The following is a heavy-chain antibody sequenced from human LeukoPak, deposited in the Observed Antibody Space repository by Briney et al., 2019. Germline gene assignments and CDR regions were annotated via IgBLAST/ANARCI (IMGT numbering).Heavy chain of an antibody. D-gene: IGHD3-10*01. CDR2: INANSGGT. V-gene: IGHV1-2*02. CDR3: ARDGSGSPYDAFDI. J-gene: IGHJ3*02. Sequence: ASVKVSCKASGYTFTGYYMHWVRQAPGQGLKWMGWINANSGGTNYAQKFQGRVTMTRDTSISTAYMELSRLTSDDTAVYYCARDGSGSPYDAFDIWGQGTMVTVSS. CDR1: GYTFTGYY.